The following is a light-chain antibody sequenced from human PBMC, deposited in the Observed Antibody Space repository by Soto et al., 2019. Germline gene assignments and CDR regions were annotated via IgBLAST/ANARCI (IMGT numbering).Light chain of an antibody. Sequence: QSALTQPPSASGSPGQSVTISCTGTPSDVGGYNSVSWYQQYPGKAPKLMIYDVSKRPSGVPDRFSGSKSGNTASLTVSGLQAEDEANYYCSSYAGSNVLFGGWTKVTVL. V-gene: IGLV2-8*01. J-gene: IGLJ2*01. CDR2: DVS. CDR1: PSDVGGYNS. CDR3: SSYAGSNVL.